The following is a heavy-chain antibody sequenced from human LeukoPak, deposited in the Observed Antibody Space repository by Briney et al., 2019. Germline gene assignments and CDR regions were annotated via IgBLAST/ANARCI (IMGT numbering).Heavy chain of an antibody. D-gene: IGHD3-22*01. J-gene: IGHJ4*02. CDR3: ARLYDRSGFHFDY. Sequence: GESLKISFTGSGYSFITYWIGWVRQMPGKGLEWMGIIYPGDSDTRYSPSFQGQVTISADKSISTAYLQWSSLKASDTAMYYCARLYDRSGFHFDYWGQGTLVTVSS. V-gene: IGHV5-51*01. CDR1: GYSFITYW. CDR2: IYPGDSDT.